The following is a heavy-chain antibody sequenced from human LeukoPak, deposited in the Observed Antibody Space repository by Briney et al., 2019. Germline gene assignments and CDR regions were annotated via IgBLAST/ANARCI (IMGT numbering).Heavy chain of an antibody. CDR2: IKQXXXXX. J-gene: IGHJ6*03. Sequence: SGGSLRLSCAASGFTFSSYWXSXXXXXXXXXXXXXANIKQXXXXXYYVDSVKGRFTISRDNAKNSLYLQMNSLRAEDTAVYYCARVSFQRITIFGVVPYYYYYMDVWGKGTTVTVSS. D-gene: IGHD3-3*01. CDR1: GFTFSSYW. CDR3: ARVSFQRITIFGVVPYYYYYMDV. V-gene: IGHV3-7*01.